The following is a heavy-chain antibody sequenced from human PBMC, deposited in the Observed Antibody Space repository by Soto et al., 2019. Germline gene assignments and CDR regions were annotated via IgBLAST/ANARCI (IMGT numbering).Heavy chain of an antibody. CDR3: VSDYDSGGYIGY. CDR2: IYYRGST. D-gene: IGHD3-22*01. J-gene: IGHJ4*02. CDR1: GGSISTADYY. V-gene: IGHV4-30-4*01. Sequence: QVQLHESGPGLVRPSQTLSLTCNVSGGSISTADYYWSWIRQPPGKGLEWIGYIYYRGSTYYNPSLESRVAISIDTSQNQFSLNLTSVTAADTAVYFCVSDYDSGGYIGYWGQGTLVTVSS.